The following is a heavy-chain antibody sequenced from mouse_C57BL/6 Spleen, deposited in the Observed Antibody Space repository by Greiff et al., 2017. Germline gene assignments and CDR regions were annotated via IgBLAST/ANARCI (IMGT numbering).Heavy chain of an antibody. CDR2: IDPSDSYT. Sequence: QVQLQQPGAELVMPGASVKLSCKASGYTFTSYWMHWVKQRPGQGLEWIGEIDPSDSYTNYNQKFKGKSTLTVDKSSSTAYMQLSSLTSEDSAVYYCARSDYYSNLDYWGQGTTLTVSS. V-gene: IGHV1-69*01. CDR1: GYTFTSYW. D-gene: IGHD2-5*01. CDR3: ARSDYYSNLDY. J-gene: IGHJ2*01.